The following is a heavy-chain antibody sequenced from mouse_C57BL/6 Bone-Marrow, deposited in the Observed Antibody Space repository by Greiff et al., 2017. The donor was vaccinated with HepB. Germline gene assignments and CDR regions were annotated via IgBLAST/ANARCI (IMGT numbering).Heavy chain of an antibody. CDR1: GFNIKDDY. D-gene: IGHD2-3*01. J-gene: IGHJ2*01. CDR2: IDPENGDT. V-gene: IGHV14-4*01. CDR3: TTGYYENYFDY. Sequence: EVMLVESGAELVRPGASVKLSCTASGFNIKDDYMHWVKQRPEQGLEWIGWIDPENGDTEYASKFQGKATITADTSSNTAYLQLSSLTSEDTAVYYCTTGYYENYFDYWGQGTTLTVSS.